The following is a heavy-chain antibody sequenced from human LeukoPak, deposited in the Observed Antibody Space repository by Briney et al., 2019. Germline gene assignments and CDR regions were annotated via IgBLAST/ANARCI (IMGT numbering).Heavy chain of an antibody. Sequence: SETLSLTCAVYGGSFSGYYWSWIRQPPGKGLEWIGEINHSGSTNYNPSLKSRVTISVDTSKNQFSLKLSSVTAADTAVYYCASEGYSWNVVDYWGQGTLVTVSS. CDR3: ASEGYSWNVVDY. CDR2: INHSGST. CDR1: GGSFSGYY. J-gene: IGHJ4*02. V-gene: IGHV4-34*01. D-gene: IGHD1-20*01.